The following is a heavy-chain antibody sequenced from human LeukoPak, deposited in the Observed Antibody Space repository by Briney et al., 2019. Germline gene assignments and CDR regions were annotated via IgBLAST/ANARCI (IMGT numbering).Heavy chain of an antibody. D-gene: IGHD1-26*01. CDR2: IMKHGIEQ. Sequence: GGSLRLSCPASGFTFSTYWMNWGRHAQAQGQELESHIMKHGIEQGYVDSVKGRFTNSRDNAKNSLYLEMSSLRAEDTTIFYCARGGARVGIDYFFYYMDVWGKGTTVTVSS. V-gene: IGHV3-7*01. J-gene: IGHJ6*03. CDR1: GFTFSTYW. CDR3: ARGGARVGIDYFFYYMDV.